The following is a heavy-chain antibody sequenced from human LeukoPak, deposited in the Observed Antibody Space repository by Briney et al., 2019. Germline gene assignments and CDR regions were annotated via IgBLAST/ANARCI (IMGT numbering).Heavy chain of an antibody. J-gene: IGHJ3*02. CDR2: INPSGSST. D-gene: IGHD2-8*01. Sequence: ASVKVSCKASGYTFTNYYIHWVRQAPGQGLEWMGIINPSGSSTSYAQKFQGRVTMTRDTSTSTVYMELSSLRSEDTAVYYCAGGTTNTKGAFDMWGQGTIVTVSS. CDR3: AGGTTNTKGAFDM. CDR1: GYTFTNYY. V-gene: IGHV1-46*01.